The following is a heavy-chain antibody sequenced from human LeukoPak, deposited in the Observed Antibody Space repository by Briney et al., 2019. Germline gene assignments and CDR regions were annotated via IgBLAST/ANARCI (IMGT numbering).Heavy chain of an antibody. CDR3: ARDLWDH. CDR1: GFTFSSYG. V-gene: IGHV3-21*01. J-gene: IGHJ4*02. Sequence: TGGSLRLSCAASGFTFSSYGMHWVRQAPGKGLEWVSSISSSSNFIYYADSLKGRFTVSRDDAKNSLYLQMNSLRAEDTAVYYCARDLWDHWGQGTLVTVSS. CDR2: ISSSSNFI.